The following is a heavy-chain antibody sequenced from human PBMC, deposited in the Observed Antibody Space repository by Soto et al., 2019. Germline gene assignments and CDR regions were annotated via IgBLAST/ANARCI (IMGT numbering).Heavy chain of an antibody. D-gene: IGHD6-13*01. V-gene: IGHV4-31*03. CDR1: GGSIRSAGHY. Sequence: PSETLSLTCTVSGGSIRSAGHYWSWIRQHPGKGLEWIGYINHSGTTFYNPSLKSRLTISVDTSENQFSLRSDDTAVYYCARDPRAAGLGFDYWGQGTLVTVSS. CDR3: ARDPRAAGLGFDY. CDR2: INHSGTT. J-gene: IGHJ4*02.